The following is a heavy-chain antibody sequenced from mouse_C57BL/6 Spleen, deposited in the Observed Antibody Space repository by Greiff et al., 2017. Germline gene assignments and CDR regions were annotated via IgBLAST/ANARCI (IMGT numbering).Heavy chain of an antibody. Sequence: VKLVESGPELVKPGASVKISCKASGYAFSSSWMNWVKQRPGKGLEWIGRIYPGDGDTNYNGTFKGKATLTADKSSSTAYMQLSSLTSEDSAVYFCARWGVGDLRFDDWGQGTTLTVSS. D-gene: IGHD3-2*02. CDR3: ARWGVGDLRFDD. CDR2: IYPGDGDT. CDR1: GYAFSSSW. V-gene: IGHV1-82*01. J-gene: IGHJ2*01.